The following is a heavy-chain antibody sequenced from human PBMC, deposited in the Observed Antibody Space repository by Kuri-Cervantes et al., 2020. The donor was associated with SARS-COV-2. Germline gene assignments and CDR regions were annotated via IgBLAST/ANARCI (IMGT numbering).Heavy chain of an antibody. V-gene: IGHV3-30*02. J-gene: IGHJ6*03. CDR3: TTGCSSTSCYRGVGYYYMDV. CDR1: GFTFSSYG. Sequence: GGSLRLSCAASGFTFSSYGMHWVRQAPGKGLEWVAFIRYDGSNKYYADSVKGRFTISRDDSKNTLYLQMNSLKTEDTAVYYCTTGCSSTSCYRGVGYYYMDVWGKGTTVTVSS. D-gene: IGHD2-2*02. CDR2: IRYDGSNK.